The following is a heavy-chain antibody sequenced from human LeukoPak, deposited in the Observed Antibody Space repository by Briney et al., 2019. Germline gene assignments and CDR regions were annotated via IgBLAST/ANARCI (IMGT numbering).Heavy chain of an antibody. D-gene: IGHD6-19*01. Sequence: SETLSPTCTVSGGSISSYYWSWIRQPPGKGLEWIGYIYTSGSTNYNPSLKSRVTISVDTSKNQFSLKLSSVTAADTAVYYCARMGYSSGWYFDYWGQGTLVTVSS. CDR3: ARMGYSSGWYFDY. CDR1: GGSISSYY. CDR2: IYTSGST. V-gene: IGHV4-4*09. J-gene: IGHJ4*02.